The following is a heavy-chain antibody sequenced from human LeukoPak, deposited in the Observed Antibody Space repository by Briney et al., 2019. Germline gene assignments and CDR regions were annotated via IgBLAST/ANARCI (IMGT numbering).Heavy chain of an antibody. V-gene: IGHV4-30-4*01. Sequence: SQTLSLTCTVSGGSISSGDYYWSWIRQPPGKGLEWIGYIYYSGSTYYNPSLKSRVTISVDTSKNQFSLKLSSVTAADTAVYYCARLDDYYYGSGSYYQTWFDPWGQGTLVTVSS. CDR2: IYYSGST. D-gene: IGHD3-10*01. J-gene: IGHJ5*02. CDR1: GGSISSGDYY. CDR3: ARLDDYYYGSGSYYQTWFDP.